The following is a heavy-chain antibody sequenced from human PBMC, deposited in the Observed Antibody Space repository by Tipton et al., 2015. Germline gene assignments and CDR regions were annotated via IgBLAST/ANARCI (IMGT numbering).Heavy chain of an antibody. CDR1: GGSFTGYY. J-gene: IGHJ4*02. CDR3: VRDPGRYFDY. V-gene: IGHV3-11*06. Sequence: LSLTCAVYGGSFTGYYWSWIRQAPGKGLEWVSFISPSSRYIYYGDSVKGRFTISRDNRRNSLNLQMNSLRAEDTAVYYCVRDPGRYFDYWGQGTLATVSS. CDR2: ISPSSRYI.